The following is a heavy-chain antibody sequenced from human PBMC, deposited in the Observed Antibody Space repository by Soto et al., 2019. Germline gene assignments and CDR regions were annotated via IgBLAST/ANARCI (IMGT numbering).Heavy chain of an antibody. CDR2: IYSGGST. CDR1: GFTVSSNY. V-gene: IGHV3-66*01. CDR3: ARAGKGVRWFGELGYYMDV. J-gene: IGHJ6*03. Sequence: PGGSLRLSCAASGFTVSSNYMSCVRQAPGKGLEWVSVIYSGGSTYYADSVKGRFTISRDNSKNTLYLQMNSLRAEDTAVYYCARAGKGVRWFGELGYYMDVWGKGTTVTVSS. D-gene: IGHD3-10*01.